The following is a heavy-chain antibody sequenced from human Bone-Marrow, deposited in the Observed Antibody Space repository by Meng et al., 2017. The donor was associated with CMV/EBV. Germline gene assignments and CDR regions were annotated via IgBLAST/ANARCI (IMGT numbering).Heavy chain of an antibody. CDR1: GYTCTSYA. J-gene: IGHJ4*02. D-gene: IGHD4-17*01. V-gene: IGHV1-3*01. CDR2: INAGNGNT. Sequence: KASGYTCTSYAMHWVRQAHGQRLEWMGWINAGNGNTKYSQKCQGRVTITRDTSASTAYMELSSLRSEDTAVYYCARGWGGDQEAIDYWGQGTLVTVSS. CDR3: ARGWGGDQEAIDY.